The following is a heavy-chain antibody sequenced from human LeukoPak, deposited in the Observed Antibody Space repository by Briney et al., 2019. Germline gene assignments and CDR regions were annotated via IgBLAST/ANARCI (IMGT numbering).Heavy chain of an antibody. CDR3: ARNPPNYYDSSGRMGAFDV. CDR1: GGFISSGGYY. Sequence: SETLSLTCVVSGGFISSGGYYWGWIRHPPEKGLEWIGSVHHSGITYYNTSLKSRVTISVDKSKNQFSLELTSVTAADTAVYYCARNPPNYYDSSGRMGAFDVWGQGTMVTVSS. D-gene: IGHD3-22*01. V-gene: IGHV4-39*01. J-gene: IGHJ3*01. CDR2: VHHSGIT.